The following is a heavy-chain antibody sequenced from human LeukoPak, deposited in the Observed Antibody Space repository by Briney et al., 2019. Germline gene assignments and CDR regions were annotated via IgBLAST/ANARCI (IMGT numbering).Heavy chain of an antibody. CDR2: INHSGST. J-gene: IGHJ2*01. V-gene: IGHV4-34*01. CDR3: ARRRIAFRYFDL. CDR1: GGSFSGYY. D-gene: IGHD3-16*01. Sequence: SETLSLTCAVYGGSFSGYYWSWIRQPPGKGLEWIGEINHSGSTNYNPSLKSRVTISVDTSKNQFSLKLSSVTAADTAVYYCARRRIAFRYFDLWGRGTLVTVSS.